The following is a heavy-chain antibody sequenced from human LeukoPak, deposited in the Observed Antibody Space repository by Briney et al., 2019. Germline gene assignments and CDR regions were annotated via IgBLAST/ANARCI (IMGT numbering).Heavy chain of an antibody. Sequence: SETLSLTCAVYGGSFSGYYWSWIRQPPGKGLEWIGEINHSGSTNYNPSLKSRVTISVDTSKNQFSLKLSSVTAADTAVYYCARSIAARPEGFYYWGQGTLVTVSS. V-gene: IGHV4-34*01. CDR1: GGSFSGYY. CDR2: INHSGST. J-gene: IGHJ4*02. D-gene: IGHD6-6*01. CDR3: ARSIAARPEGFYY.